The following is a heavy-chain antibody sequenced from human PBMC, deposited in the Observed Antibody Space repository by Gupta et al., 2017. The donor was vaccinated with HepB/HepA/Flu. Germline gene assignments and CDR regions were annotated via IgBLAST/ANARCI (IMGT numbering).Heavy chain of an antibody. CDR1: GYTFTGYY. CDR3: ARERSVEYCSSTSCYRDY. Sequence: QVQLVQSGAEVKKPGASVKVSCKASGYTFTGYYMHLVRQAPGQGLEWMGWINPNSGGTNYAQKFQGRVTMTRDTSISTAYMELSRLRSDDTAVYYCARERSVEYCSSTSCYRDYWGQGTLVTVSS. D-gene: IGHD2-2*01. CDR2: INPNSGGT. V-gene: IGHV1-2*02. J-gene: IGHJ4*02.